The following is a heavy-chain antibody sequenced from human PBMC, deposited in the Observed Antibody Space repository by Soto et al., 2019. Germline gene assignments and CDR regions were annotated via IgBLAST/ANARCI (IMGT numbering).Heavy chain of an antibody. V-gene: IGHV2-5*02. J-gene: IGHJ4*02. Sequence: QITLKESGPTLVKPTQTLTLTCTFSGFSFSVNGVAVGWIHQPPGQALAWLALIYWDDEQRYNPSLKDRLTITKDTSRNQVVHTMTNMDPVDTATYYCAHKRDVTRGFKYWGQGTLVTVSS. D-gene: IGHD2-2*01. CDR2: IYWDDEQ. CDR3: AHKRDVTRGFKY. CDR1: GFSFSVNGVA.